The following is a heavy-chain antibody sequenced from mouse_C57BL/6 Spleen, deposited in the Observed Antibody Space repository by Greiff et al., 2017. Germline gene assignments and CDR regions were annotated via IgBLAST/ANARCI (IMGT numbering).Heavy chain of an antibody. CDR1: GYTFTSYW. J-gene: IGHJ4*01. D-gene: IGHD1-1*01. CDR2: IHPNSGST. CDR3: ARSPSYYGSSFYYAMDY. Sequence: VQLQQSGAELVKPGASVKLSCKASGYTFTSYWMHWVKQRPGQGLEWIGMIHPNSGSTNYTEKFKSKATLTVDKSSSTAYMQLSSLTSEDSAVYYCARSPSYYGSSFYYAMDYWGQGTAVTVSS. V-gene: IGHV1-64*01.